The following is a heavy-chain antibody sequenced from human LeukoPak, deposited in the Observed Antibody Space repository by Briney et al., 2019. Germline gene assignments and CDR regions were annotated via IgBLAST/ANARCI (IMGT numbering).Heavy chain of an antibody. J-gene: IGHJ3*02. V-gene: IGHV1-69*13. CDR1: GGTFSSYA. Sequence: SVKVSCKASGGTFSSYAISWVRQAPGQGLEWMGGTIPIFGTANYAQKFQGRVTITADESTSTAYMELSSLRSEDTAVYYCARGESHRGSYYYDSSGYYYAAFDIWGQGTMVTVSS. CDR3: ARGESHRGSYYYDSSGYYYAAFDI. D-gene: IGHD3-22*01. CDR2: TIPIFGTA.